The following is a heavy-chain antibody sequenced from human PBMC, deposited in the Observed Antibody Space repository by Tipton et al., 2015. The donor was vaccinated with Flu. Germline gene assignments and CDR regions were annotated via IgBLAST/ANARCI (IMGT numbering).Heavy chain of an antibody. CDR2: IYYSGST. CDR1: GGSIGSYY. CDR3: ARELNYGMDV. Sequence: LRLSCTVSGGSIGSYYWSWIRQPPGKGLEWIGYIYYSGSTNYNPSLKSRVTISVDTSKNQFSLKLSSVTAADTAVYYCARELNYGMDVWGQGTTVTVSS. V-gene: IGHV4-59*01. J-gene: IGHJ6*02.